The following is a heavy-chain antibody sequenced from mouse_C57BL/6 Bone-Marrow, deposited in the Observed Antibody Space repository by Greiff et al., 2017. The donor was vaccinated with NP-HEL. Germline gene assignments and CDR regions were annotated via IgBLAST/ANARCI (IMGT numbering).Heavy chain of an antibody. D-gene: IGHD2-3*01. J-gene: IGHJ1*03. CDR1: GFTFSSYG. Sequence: EVQLVESGGDLVKPGGSLKLSCAASGFTFSSYGMSWVRQTPDKRLEWVATISSGGSYTYYPASVKGRFTISRDNAKNTLYLQMSSLKSEDTAMYYCARRRRWLLWYFDVWGTGTTVTVSS. CDR3: ARRRRWLLWYFDV. V-gene: IGHV5-6*01. CDR2: ISSGGSYT.